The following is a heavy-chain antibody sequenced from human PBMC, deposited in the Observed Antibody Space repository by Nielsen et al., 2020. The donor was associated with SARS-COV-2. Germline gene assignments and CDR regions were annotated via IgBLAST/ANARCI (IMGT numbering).Heavy chain of an antibody. CDR1: GDSIRSSYW. Sequence: SETLFLTCGVSGDSIRSSYWWNWVRQPPGKGLEWIGEIYHSGTIHYNPSLKSRVTISVDTSKNQFSLELGAVTAADTAVYYCARADRYYYGMDVWGQGTTVTVSS. J-gene: IGHJ6*02. CDR3: ARADRYYYGMDV. V-gene: IGHV4-4*02. CDR2: IYHSGTI.